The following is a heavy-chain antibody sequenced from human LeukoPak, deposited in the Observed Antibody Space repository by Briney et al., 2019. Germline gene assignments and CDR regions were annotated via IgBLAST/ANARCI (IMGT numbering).Heavy chain of an antibody. Sequence: AVTDSRMPSGGTLNSYPIGGVRQAPGQGGEGMGRIIPVLGRVNYAQQFEGRGPISAAISKTTVFLELTSLRSEDTAVYYCERPEGSAGGGANWFDPWGQGTLVTVA. V-gene: IGHV1-69*10. J-gene: IGHJ5*02. CDR3: ERPEGSAGGGANWFDP. D-gene: IGHD6-13*01. CDR1: GGTLNSYP. CDR2: IIPVLGRV.